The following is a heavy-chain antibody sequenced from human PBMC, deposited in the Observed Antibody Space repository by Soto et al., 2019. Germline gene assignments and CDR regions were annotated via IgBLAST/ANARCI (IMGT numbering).Heavy chain of an antibody. D-gene: IGHD2-15*01. CDR1: GFRFDDYG. V-gene: IGHV3-9*01. J-gene: IGHJ6*02. Sequence: EAQLVESGGGLVQPGRSLRLFYAASGFRFDDYGMHWVRQVPGKSLEWVSGISYYSGSIGYADSVKGRFTISRDNAKNSLYLQMNSLRAEDTALYYCAKSMGGTANGMDVWGQGTTVTVSS. CDR2: ISYYSGSI. CDR3: AKSMGGTANGMDV.